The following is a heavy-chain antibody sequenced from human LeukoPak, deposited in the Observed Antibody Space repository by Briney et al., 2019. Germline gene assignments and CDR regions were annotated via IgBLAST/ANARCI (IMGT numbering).Heavy chain of an antibody. CDR3: ALYYYGSGSYPHFDY. J-gene: IGHJ4*02. CDR1: GYSFTSYW. Sequence: GESLEISCKGSGYSFTSYWIGWVRQMPGKGLEWMGIIYPGDSDTRYSPSFQGQVTISADKSISTAYLQWSSLKASDTAMYYCALYYYGSGSYPHFDYWGQGTLVTVSS. V-gene: IGHV5-51*01. CDR2: IYPGDSDT. D-gene: IGHD3-10*01.